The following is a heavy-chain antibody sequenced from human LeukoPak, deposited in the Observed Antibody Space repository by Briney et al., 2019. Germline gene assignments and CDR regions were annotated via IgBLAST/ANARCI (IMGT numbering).Heavy chain of an antibody. CDR2: IYTSGST. J-gene: IGHJ4*02. CDR3: ARDLGFSTYYFDY. CDR1: GGSISSGSYY. D-gene: IGHD2/OR15-2a*01. V-gene: IGHV4-61*02. Sequence: SETLSLTCTVSGGSISSGSYYWSRIRQPAGKGLEWIGRIYTSGSTNYNPSLKSRVTISVDTSKNQFSLKLSSVTAADTAVYYCARDLGFSTYYFDYWGQGTLVTVSS.